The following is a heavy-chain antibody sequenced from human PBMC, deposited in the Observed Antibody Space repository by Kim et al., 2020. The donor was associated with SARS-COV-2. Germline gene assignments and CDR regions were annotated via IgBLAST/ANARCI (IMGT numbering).Heavy chain of an antibody. CDR3: ARGLVVPAASSPGGCDY. Sequence: LKSRVTISVDTSKNQFSLKLSSVTAADTAVYYCARGLVVPAASSPGGCDYWGQGTLVTVSS. J-gene: IGHJ4*02. D-gene: IGHD2-2*01. V-gene: IGHV4-34*01.